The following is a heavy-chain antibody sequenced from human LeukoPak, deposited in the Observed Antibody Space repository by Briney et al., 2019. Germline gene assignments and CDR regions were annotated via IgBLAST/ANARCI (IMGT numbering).Heavy chain of an antibody. CDR2: INPNSGGT. V-gene: IGHV1-2*02. J-gene: IGHJ6*03. CDR1: GYTFTGYY. D-gene: IGHD2-2*01. CDR3: ARPPSSTSQGYMDV. Sequence: ASVKVSCKASGYTFTGYYMHWVRQAPGQGLEWMGWINPNSGGTNYAQKFQGRVTMTRDTSISTAYMELSRLRSDDTAVYYCARPPSSTSQGYMDVWGKGTTVTVSS.